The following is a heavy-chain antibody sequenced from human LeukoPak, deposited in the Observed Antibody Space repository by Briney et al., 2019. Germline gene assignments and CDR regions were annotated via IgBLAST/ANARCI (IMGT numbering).Heavy chain of an antibody. Sequence: PSETLSLTCTVSGGSIRSSSYYWRWIRQPPGKGLEWIGSIYYTGSTYYNPSLKSRVTISIDMSKSQFSLKLTSVTAADTAVYYCARPYRVRSAFDIWGQGTMVTVSS. J-gene: IGHJ3*02. V-gene: IGHV4-39*01. D-gene: IGHD2-2*02. CDR1: GGSIRSSSYY. CDR2: IYYTGST. CDR3: ARPYRVRSAFDI.